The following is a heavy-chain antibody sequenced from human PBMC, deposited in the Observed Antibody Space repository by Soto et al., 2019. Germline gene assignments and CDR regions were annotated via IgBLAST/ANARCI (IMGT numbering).Heavy chain of an antibody. CDR3: VRGGNAAGAFDI. CDR2: IWDDGNKK. D-gene: IGHD3-16*01. J-gene: IGHJ3*02. Sequence: QVQLVESGGGVVQPGRTLRHSCAASGFTFSDYGLHWVRQAPGKGLEWVAVIWDDGNKKFYADSVKGRFTISRDNSENMLYVQMNSLRAEDTAVYFCVRGGNAAGAFDIWGQGTMVTVFS. V-gene: IGHV3-33*01. CDR1: GFTFSDYG.